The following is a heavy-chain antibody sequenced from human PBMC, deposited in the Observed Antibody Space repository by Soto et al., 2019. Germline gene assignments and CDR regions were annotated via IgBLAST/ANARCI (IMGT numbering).Heavy chain of an antibody. D-gene: IGHD1-26*01. Sequence: PGGSLRLSCAASGFTFSSYALSWVRQTPGKGLEWVSAISGSGDTTYYADSVKGRFTISRDNSKNTLYLQMNSLRAEDTAVYYCAEEQWEFLHWGQGSLVTVSS. V-gene: IGHV3-23*01. CDR3: AEEQWEFLH. CDR2: ISGSGDTT. CDR1: GFTFSSYA. J-gene: IGHJ4*02.